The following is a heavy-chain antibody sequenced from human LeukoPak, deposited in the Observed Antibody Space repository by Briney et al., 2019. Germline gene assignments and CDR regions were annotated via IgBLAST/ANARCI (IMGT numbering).Heavy chain of an antibody. Sequence: GGSLRLSCAASGFTFSNYEMNWVRQAPGKGLEWVSYISSSGSTIYYADSVKGRFTVSRDNAKSSLYLQMNSLRAEDTAMYYCARDIRAVGVTLYFDYWGQGILVTVTS. CDR3: ARDIRAVGVTLYFDY. CDR2: ISSSGSTI. V-gene: IGHV3-48*03. J-gene: IGHJ4*02. CDR1: GFTFSNYE. D-gene: IGHD1-26*01.